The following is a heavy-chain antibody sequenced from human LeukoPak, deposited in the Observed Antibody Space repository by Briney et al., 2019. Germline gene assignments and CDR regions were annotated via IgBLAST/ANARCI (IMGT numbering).Heavy chain of an antibody. D-gene: IGHD3-10*01. CDR3: ARLWYGESSFDY. CDR1: GGSISGYY. J-gene: IGHJ4*02. V-gene: IGHV4-59*01. CDR2: IYNTVST. Sequence: SETLSLTCTVSGGSISGYYWSWIRQPPGKGLEWIGYIYNTVSTNSNPSLKSRVTISEDTSKNQFSLKLTSVTAADTAVYYCARLWYGESSFDYWGQGSLVTVSS.